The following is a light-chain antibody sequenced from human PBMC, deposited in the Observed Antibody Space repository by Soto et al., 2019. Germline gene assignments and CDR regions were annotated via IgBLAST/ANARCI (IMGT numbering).Light chain of an antibody. V-gene: IGKV1-33*01. CDR3: QQYNNLPPVYT. Sequence: DIQMTQSPSSLSASVGDRDTITCQASQEISNYLNWYQQKPGRAPKLLIYDASNLETGVPSRFSGSGSGANFSFTISSLQPEDIATYYCQQYNNLPPVYTFGQGTKLDIK. J-gene: IGKJ2*01. CDR1: QEISNY. CDR2: DAS.